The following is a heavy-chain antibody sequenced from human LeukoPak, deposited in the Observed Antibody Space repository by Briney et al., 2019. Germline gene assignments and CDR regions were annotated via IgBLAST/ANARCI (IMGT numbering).Heavy chain of an antibody. D-gene: IGHD5-18*01. J-gene: IGHJ4*02. CDR2: INPNSGGT. Sequence: ASVKVSCKASGYIFTGYYMHWVRQAPGQGPEWMGWINPNSGGTNYAQKFQGRVTMTRDTSISTAYMELSRLRSDDTAVYYCASNGRFVDTAMANFDYWGQGTLVTVSS. V-gene: IGHV1-2*02. CDR1: GYIFTGYY. CDR3: ASNGRFVDTAMANFDY.